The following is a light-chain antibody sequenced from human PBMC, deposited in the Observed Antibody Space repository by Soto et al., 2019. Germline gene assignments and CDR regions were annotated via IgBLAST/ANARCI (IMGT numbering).Light chain of an antibody. J-gene: IGLJ1*01. Sequence: QSVLPQPPSVSGAPGQRVTISCTGSSSNIGAGYDVHWYRQLPGTAPKLLIYGNSNRPSGVPDRFSGSKSGTSASLAITGLQAEDEAVYFCQSYDRSPLDHVFGTGPTVTVL. CDR1: SSNIGAGYD. V-gene: IGLV1-40*01. CDR3: QSYDRSPLDHV. CDR2: GNS.